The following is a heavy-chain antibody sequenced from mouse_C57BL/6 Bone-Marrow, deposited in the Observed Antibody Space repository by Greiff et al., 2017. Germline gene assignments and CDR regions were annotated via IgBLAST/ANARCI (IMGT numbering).Heavy chain of an antibody. CDR3: TRVGYYGSRRYFDV. J-gene: IGHJ1*03. CDR1: GFTFSSYA. V-gene: IGHV5-9-1*02. CDR2: ISSGGDYI. Sequence: EVMLVESGEGLVKPGGSLKLSCAASGFTFSSYAMSWVRQTPEKRLEWVAYISSGGDYIYYADTVKGRFPISRDNARNTLYLQMSSLKSEDTAMYYCTRVGYYGSRRYFDVWGTGTTVTVSS. D-gene: IGHD1-1*01.